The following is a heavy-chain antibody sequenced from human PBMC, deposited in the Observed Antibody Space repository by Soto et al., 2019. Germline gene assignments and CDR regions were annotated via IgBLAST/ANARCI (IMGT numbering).Heavy chain of an antibody. CDR1: GFSFSDYS. J-gene: IGHJ3*01. D-gene: IGHD6-13*01. V-gene: IGHV3-48*01. CDR3: ARRIATHGIGAFDV. Sequence: GGSLRLSCAAPGFSFSDYSMNWVRQTPGKGLEWVSYISGSSTTIYYRDSVKGRFTISRDNAKNSLYLQMNSLRAEDTAVYYCARRIATHGIGAFDVWGQGTMVTVSS. CDR2: ISGSSTTI.